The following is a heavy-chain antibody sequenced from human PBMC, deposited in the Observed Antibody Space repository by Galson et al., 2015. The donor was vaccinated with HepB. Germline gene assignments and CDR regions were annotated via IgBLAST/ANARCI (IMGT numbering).Heavy chain of an antibody. D-gene: IGHD6-19*01. CDR1: GFTFSDYY. CDR2: ISSSGSTI. Sequence: SLRLSCAASGFTFSDYYMSWIRQAPGKGLEWVSYISSSGSTIYYADSVKGRFTISRDNAKNSLYLQMNSLRAEDTAVYYCAREKYSSGWYQDVAFDIWGQGTMVTVSS. J-gene: IGHJ3*02. V-gene: IGHV3-11*01. CDR3: AREKYSSGWYQDVAFDI.